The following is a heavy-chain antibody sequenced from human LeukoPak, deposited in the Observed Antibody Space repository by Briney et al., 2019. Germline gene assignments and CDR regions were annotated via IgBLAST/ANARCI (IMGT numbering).Heavy chain of an antibody. Sequence: SQTLSLTCAISGDSVSSNSAAWNWIRQSPSRGLEWLGRTYYRSRWYNDYAVSVKSRITINPDTSKNQFSLQLNSVTPEDTAMYYCARSITMIVECIDPWGQGTLVTVSS. CDR3: ARSITMIVECIDP. J-gene: IGHJ5*02. D-gene: IGHD3-22*01. CDR1: GDSVSSNSAA. V-gene: IGHV6-1*01. CDR2: TYYRSRWYN.